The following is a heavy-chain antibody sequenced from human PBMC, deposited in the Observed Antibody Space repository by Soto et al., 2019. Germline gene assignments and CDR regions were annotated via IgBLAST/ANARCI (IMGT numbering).Heavy chain of an antibody. CDR1: GFAFSENY. CDR2: ISSRGTLS. J-gene: IGHJ5*01. D-gene: IGHD1-26*01. V-gene: IGHV3-11*01. CDR3: ARLGGEYSRKWYWFDS. Sequence: QVQLVESGGGLVKPGGSLRLSCAASGFAFSENYMSWIRQAPGKGLQWVSYISSRGTLSDYADSVKGRFTISRDNAQKSLYLEMDSLRDEDTAVYYCARLGGEYSRKWYWFDSWGQGTQVTVSS.